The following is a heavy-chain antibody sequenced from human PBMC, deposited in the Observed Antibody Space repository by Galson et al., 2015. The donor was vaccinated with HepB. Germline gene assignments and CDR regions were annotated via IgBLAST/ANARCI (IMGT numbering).Heavy chain of an antibody. D-gene: IGHD3-22*01. J-gene: IGHJ1*01. V-gene: IGHV1-18*01. Sequence: SVKVSCKASGYSFNTYVISWVRQVPEQGLEWMGWISVYNGNTDYAQKLQGRVTMTTDTFTSTAYMELRSLRSDDTAVYYCARGDYDSSGYPVEYFQHWGQGTLVTDSP. CDR1: GYSFNTYV. CDR2: ISVYNGNT. CDR3: ARGDYDSSGYPVEYFQH.